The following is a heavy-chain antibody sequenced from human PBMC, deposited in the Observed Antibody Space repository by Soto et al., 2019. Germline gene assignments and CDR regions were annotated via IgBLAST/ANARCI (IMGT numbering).Heavy chain of an antibody. CDR3: ARSPPSDRKARVATEHSVVAATPLWFDP. Sequence: PAETLSLTCTVSGGSISSYYWSCIRQPPGKGLEWIGYIYYSGSTNYNPSLKSRVTISVDTSKNQFSLKLSAVTAADTAVYYCARSPPSDRKARVATEHSVVAATPLWFDPCGQGTLVTVSS. V-gene: IGHV4-59*08. D-gene: IGHD2-15*01. CDR2: IYYSGST. J-gene: IGHJ5*02. CDR1: GGSISSYY.